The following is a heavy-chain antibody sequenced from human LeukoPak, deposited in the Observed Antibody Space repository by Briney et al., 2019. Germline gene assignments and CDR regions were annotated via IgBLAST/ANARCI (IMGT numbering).Heavy chain of an antibody. Sequence: GGSPRLSFAASWFTFRSYYMTWGRPAPGEGVGWLLYISSSGSTRFYADSVKGRFTISRDNAKNSLYLQMNSLRAEDTAVYYCARDEYYDSSGYTSWGQGTLVTVSS. CDR3: ARDEYYDSSGYTS. V-gene: IGHV3-48*01. J-gene: IGHJ4*02. CDR1: WFTFRSYY. CDR2: ISSSGSTR. D-gene: IGHD3-22*01.